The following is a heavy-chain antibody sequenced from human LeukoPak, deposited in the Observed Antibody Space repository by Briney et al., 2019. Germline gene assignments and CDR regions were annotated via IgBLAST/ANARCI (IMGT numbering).Heavy chain of an antibody. CDR1: GYTFTGYY. CDR3: ARSYYDFWSGYYSDYYYMDV. J-gene: IGHJ6*03. D-gene: IGHD3-3*01. V-gene: IGHV1-2*02. CDR2: INPNRGGT. Sequence: ASVKVSCKASGYTFTGYYMHWVRQAPGQGLEWMGWINPNRGGTNYAQKFQGRVTMTRDTSISTAYMELSRLRSDDTAVYYCARSYYDFWSGYYSDYYYMDVWGKGTTVTVSS.